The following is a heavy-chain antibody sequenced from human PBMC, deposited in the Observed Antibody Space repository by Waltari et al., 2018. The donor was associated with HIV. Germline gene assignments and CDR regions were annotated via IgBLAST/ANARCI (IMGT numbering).Heavy chain of an antibody. Sequence: EALLLESGGDLVRHGGSLRLSCVASEFTFNNYALSWVRQAPGKGLEWVSSISGSGGTTYYADSVKGRFTVSRDNSKNTMYLQMNSLRAGDTAIYYCAKSYGDYLRRYFFDYWGQGTLVTVSS. CDR1: EFTFNNYA. V-gene: IGHV3-23*01. D-gene: IGHD4-17*01. J-gene: IGHJ4*02. CDR3: AKSYGDYLRRYFFDY. CDR2: ISGSGGTT.